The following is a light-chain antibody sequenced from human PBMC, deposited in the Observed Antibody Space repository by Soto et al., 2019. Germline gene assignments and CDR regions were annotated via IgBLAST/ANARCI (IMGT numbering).Light chain of an antibody. V-gene: IGKV1-9*01. CDR1: QGISNY. CDR3: QQLDSYPFT. Sequence: DIQLTQSPSLLSASVGDRVTITCRAGQGISNYLAWYQQKPGKAPKLLIYAASTLQSGVPSRFSGSRSGTEFTLTISSLQPEDFATYSCQQLDSYPFTFGGGTKVEIK. CDR2: AAS. J-gene: IGKJ4*01.